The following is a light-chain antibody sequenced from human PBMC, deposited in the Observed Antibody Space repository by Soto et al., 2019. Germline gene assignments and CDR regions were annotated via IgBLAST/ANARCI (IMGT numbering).Light chain of an antibody. CDR1: QSVSSTY. CDR2: GAS. V-gene: IGKV3-20*01. J-gene: IGKJ5*01. Sequence: EIVLTQSPGTLSLSPGDGATPSCRASQSVSSTYFAWYQQKPGQAPRLLIYGASSRATGIPDRFSGSGSGTAFTLTISRLEPEDFAVYYCQHYGGSITFGQGTRLEIE. CDR3: QHYGGSIT.